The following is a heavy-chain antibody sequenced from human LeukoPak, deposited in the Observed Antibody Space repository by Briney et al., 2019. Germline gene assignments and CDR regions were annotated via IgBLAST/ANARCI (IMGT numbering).Heavy chain of an antibody. Sequence: SETLSLTCTVSGGSVSSGSYYWSRIRQPPGKGLEWIGYIYYSGSTNYNPSLNSRVTISVDTSKNQFSLKLSSVSAADTAVYYCARDVVGGSYPHFDYWGQGTLVAVSS. J-gene: IGHJ4*02. CDR3: ARDVVGGSYPHFDY. V-gene: IGHV4-61*01. D-gene: IGHD1-26*01. CDR1: GGSVSSGSYY. CDR2: IYYSGST.